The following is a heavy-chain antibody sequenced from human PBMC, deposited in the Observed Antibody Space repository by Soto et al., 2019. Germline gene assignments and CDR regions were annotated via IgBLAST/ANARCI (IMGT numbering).Heavy chain of an antibody. V-gene: IGHV1-2*04. CDR2: INPNSGGT. J-gene: IGHJ6*02. CDR3: ARSGDGFGYCTNGGCPEFRKAYGMDG. Sequence: ASVKVSCKASGYTFTGYYMHWVRQAPGQGLEWMGWINPNSGGTNYAQKFQGWVTMTRDTSISTAYMELSRLRSDDTAVYYCARSGDGFGYCTNGGCPEFRKAYGMDGWGQGTSVTSP. CDR1: GYTFTGYY. D-gene: IGHD2-8*01.